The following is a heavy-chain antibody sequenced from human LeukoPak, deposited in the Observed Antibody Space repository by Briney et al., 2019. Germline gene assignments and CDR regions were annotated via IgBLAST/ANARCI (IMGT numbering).Heavy chain of an antibody. J-gene: IGHJ4*02. Sequence: SETLSLTCTVSGGSISSYYWSWIRQPAGKRLEWIGRIYSTGTTNYTPSLKSRVTMSVDTSKNLFSLKLTSVTAADTAVYYCARGPYCGGDCYFDSWGQGTLATVSS. V-gene: IGHV4-4*07. CDR3: ARGPYCGGDCYFDS. D-gene: IGHD2-21*02. CDR2: IYSTGTT. CDR1: GGSISSYY.